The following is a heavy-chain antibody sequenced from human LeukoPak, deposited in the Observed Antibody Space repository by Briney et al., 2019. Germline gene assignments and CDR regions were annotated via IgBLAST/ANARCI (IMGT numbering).Heavy chain of an antibody. J-gene: IGHJ4*02. D-gene: IGHD2/OR15-2a*01. CDR1: GGSFSGYY. Sequence: SETPSLTCAVYGGSFSGYYWSWIRQPPGKGLEWIGEINHSGSTNYNPSLKSRVTISVDTSKNQFSLKLSSVTAADTAVYYCARGPLSVYFDYWGQGTLVTVSS. CDR2: INHSGST. CDR3: ARGPLSVYFDY. V-gene: IGHV4-34*01.